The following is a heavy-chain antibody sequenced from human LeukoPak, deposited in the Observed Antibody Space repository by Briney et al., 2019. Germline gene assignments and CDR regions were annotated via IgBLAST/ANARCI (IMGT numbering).Heavy chain of an antibody. Sequence: GRSLRLSCAASGFTFSTFAMHWVRQAPGKGLEWVAVMWYDGSHKYYGDSLKGRFTISRDNSENTLYLQMESLRAEDTALYFCAKDGGMTTVGIDYWGQGTLVTVSS. V-gene: IGHV3-33*06. CDR2: MWYDGSHK. CDR1: GFTFSTFA. CDR3: AKDGGMTTVGIDY. D-gene: IGHD4-23*01. J-gene: IGHJ4*02.